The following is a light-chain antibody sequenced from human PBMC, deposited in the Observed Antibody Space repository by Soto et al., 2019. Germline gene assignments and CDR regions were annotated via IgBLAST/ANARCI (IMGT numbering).Light chain of an antibody. CDR2: GAS. CDR3: QQYGSLPWT. CDR1: QSVRSNY. Sequence: EIVLTQSPDTLSLSPGERATLSCRASQSVRSNYLAWYQQIPGQAPRPLIYGASSRVPGIPDRFSGSGSGTDFTLTISRLEREDFAVYYCQQYGSLPWTFGQGTKVEIK. V-gene: IGKV3-20*01. J-gene: IGKJ1*01.